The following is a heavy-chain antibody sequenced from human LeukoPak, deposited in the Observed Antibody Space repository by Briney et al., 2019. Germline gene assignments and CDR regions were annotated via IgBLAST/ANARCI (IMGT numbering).Heavy chain of an antibody. J-gene: IGHJ4*02. CDR1: GYTFTGYY. Sequence: ASVKVSCKASGYTFTGYYIHWVRQAPGQGLEWMGWINCNSGGTNYAQKFQGWVTMTRDTSITTAYMELSRLRSDDTAVYYCVRDSSTVSTLYFDYWGQGSPVSVSS. D-gene: IGHD4-17*01. CDR2: INCNSGGT. V-gene: IGHV1-2*04. CDR3: VRDSSTVSTLYFDY.